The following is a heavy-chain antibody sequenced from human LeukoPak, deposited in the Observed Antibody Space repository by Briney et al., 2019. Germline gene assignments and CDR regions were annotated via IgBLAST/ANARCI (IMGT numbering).Heavy chain of an antibody. Sequence: GGSLRLSCAASGFTFSSYGMNWVRQAPGKGLEWVSSISSSSSYIYYADSVKGRFTISRDNAKNSLYLQMNSLRAEDTAVYYCARVKRIAARIDYWGQGTLVTVSS. CDR1: GFTFSSYG. J-gene: IGHJ4*02. D-gene: IGHD6-6*01. CDR2: ISSSSSYI. V-gene: IGHV3-21*01. CDR3: ARVKRIAARIDY.